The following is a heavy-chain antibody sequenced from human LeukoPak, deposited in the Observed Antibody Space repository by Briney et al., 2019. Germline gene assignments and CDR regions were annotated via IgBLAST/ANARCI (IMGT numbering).Heavy chain of an antibody. Sequence: QPGGSLRLSCAASGFTFSSYGMHWVRQAPGKGLEWVAFIRYDGSNKYYADSVKGRFTISRDNSKNTLYLQMNSLRAEDTAVYYCHAVRGVIIITFDYWGQGTLVTVSS. CDR3: HAVRGVIIITFDY. D-gene: IGHD3-10*01. CDR2: IRYDGSNK. V-gene: IGHV3-30*02. J-gene: IGHJ4*02. CDR1: GFTFSSYG.